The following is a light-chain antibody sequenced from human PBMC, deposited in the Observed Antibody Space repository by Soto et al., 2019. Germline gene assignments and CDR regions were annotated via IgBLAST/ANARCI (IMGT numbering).Light chain of an antibody. V-gene: IGKV1-33*01. J-gene: IGKJ5*01. Sequence: DIQMTPSPSSLSASVGDRVTITCRASQDISNYLNWYQQRPGKAPKLLIYDASNLERGVPSRYSGTRSGTHFTFAINSPQPEDVATYYGQQSDSLPITFGQGTRLEI. CDR1: QDISNY. CDR3: QQSDSLPIT. CDR2: DAS.